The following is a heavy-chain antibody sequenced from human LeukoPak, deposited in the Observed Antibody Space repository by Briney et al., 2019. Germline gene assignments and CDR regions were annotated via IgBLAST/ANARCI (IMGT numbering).Heavy chain of an antibody. CDR1: GYTFTSYG. Sequence: ASVKVSCKASGYTFTSYGIRWVRQAPGQGLEWMGWISAYNGNTNYAQKLQGRVTMTTDTSTSTAYMELRSLRSDDTAVYYCARQYRYTAMVVYYYYGMDVWGQGTTVTVSS. CDR3: ARQYRYTAMVVYYYYGMDV. CDR2: ISAYNGNT. D-gene: IGHD5-18*01. V-gene: IGHV1-18*01. J-gene: IGHJ6*02.